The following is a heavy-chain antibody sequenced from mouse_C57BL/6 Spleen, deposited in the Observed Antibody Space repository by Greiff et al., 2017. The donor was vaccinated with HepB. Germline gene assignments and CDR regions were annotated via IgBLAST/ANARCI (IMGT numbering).Heavy chain of an antibody. CDR2: INPSTGGT. Sequence: VQLQQSGPELVKPGASVKISCKASGYSFTGYYMNWVKQSPEKSLEWIGEINPSTGGTTYIQKFKAKATLTVDKSSSTAYMQLKSLTSEDSAVYYCARGGAMDYWGQGTSVTVSS. V-gene: IGHV1-42*01. J-gene: IGHJ4*01. CDR3: ARGGAMDY. CDR1: GYSFTGYY.